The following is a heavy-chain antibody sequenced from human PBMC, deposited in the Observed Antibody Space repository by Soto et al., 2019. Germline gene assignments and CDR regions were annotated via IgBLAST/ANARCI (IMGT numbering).Heavy chain of an antibody. CDR1: GFTFSSYA. J-gene: IGHJ6*02. V-gene: IGHV3-30-3*01. D-gene: IGHD6-13*01. CDR3: ARAIAAAAEGYYYYYGMDV. CDR2: ISYDGSNK. Sequence: GGSLRLSCAASGFTFSSYAMHWVRQAPGKGLEWVAVISYDGSNKYYADSVKGRFTISRDNSKNTLYLQMNSLRAEDTAVYYCARAIAAAAEGYYYYYGMDVWGQGTTVTVSS.